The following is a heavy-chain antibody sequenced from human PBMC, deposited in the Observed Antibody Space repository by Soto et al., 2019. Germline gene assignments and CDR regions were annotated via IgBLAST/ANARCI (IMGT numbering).Heavy chain of an antibody. CDR3: AKVFSPEGGNYFDH. J-gene: IGHJ4*02. CDR1: GFTFSNYA. CDR2: ISNSFSDGNT. V-gene: IGHV3-23*01. Sequence: EVQLLESGGGLVQPGGSLRLSCAASGFTFSNYAMNWVRQAPGKGLEWVSAISNSFSDGNTHYADYVKGRFTISRDNDKNTVVLEMNSLRAEDTAVYYCAKVFSPEGGNYFDHWGQGTLVTVSS.